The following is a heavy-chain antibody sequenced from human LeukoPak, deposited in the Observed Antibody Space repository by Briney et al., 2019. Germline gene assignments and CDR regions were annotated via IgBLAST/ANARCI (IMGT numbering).Heavy chain of an antibody. CDR2: ITGSGGNT. CDR3: AKYWVDTVLVPFDY. V-gene: IGHV3-23*01. D-gene: IGHD5-18*01. J-gene: IGHJ4*02. Sequence: GGSLRLSCAASGFIFSSYSMSWVRQAPGKGLEWVSVITGSGGNTYYADSVKGRFTISRDNSKNTLYLQMNSLRAEDTAVYYCAKYWVDTVLVPFDYWGQGTLVTVSS. CDR1: GFIFSSYS.